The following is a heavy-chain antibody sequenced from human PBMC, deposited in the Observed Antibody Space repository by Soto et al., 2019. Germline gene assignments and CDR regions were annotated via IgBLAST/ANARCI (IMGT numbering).Heavy chain of an antibody. V-gene: IGHV6-1*01. CDR2: TYYRSKWYN. CDR3: ARGPSGWYVGWFDP. CDR1: GDSVSSNSAA. Sequence: QTLSLTCGIFGDSVSSNSAAWNWIRQSPSRGLEWLGRTYYRSKWYNDYAVSVKSRITINPDTSKNQFSLQLNSVTPEDTAVYYCARGPSGWYVGWFDPWGQGTLVTVSS. D-gene: IGHD6-19*01. J-gene: IGHJ5*02.